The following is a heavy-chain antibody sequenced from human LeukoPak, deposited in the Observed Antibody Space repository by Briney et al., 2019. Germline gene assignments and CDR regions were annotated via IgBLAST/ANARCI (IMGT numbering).Heavy chain of an antibody. Sequence: PGGSLRLSCAASGFSFSVFWMSWVRQAPGKGLEWVANINQDGSEKNYVDPVKGRFTISRDGAKNSLYLQMNSLRAEDAAVYYCAREQCSGNSCYYYWGQGTLVTVSS. CDR2: INQDGSEK. CDR1: GFSFSVFW. V-gene: IGHV3-7*01. J-gene: IGHJ4*02. D-gene: IGHD2-15*01. CDR3: AREQCSGNSCYYY.